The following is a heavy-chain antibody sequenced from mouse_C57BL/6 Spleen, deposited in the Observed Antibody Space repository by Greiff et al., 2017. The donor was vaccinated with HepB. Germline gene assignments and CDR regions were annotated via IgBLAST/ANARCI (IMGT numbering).Heavy chain of an antibody. V-gene: IGHV5-6*01. CDR2: ISSCGSYT. Sequence: EVKLVESGGDLVKPGGSLKLSCAASGFTFSSYGMSWVRQTPDKRLEWVATISSCGSYTYYPDSVKGRFTISRDNAKNTLYLQMSRLKSEDTAMYYCARHEGSFDYWGQGTTLTVSS. CDR1: GFTFSSYG. CDR3: ARHEGSFDY. J-gene: IGHJ2*01.